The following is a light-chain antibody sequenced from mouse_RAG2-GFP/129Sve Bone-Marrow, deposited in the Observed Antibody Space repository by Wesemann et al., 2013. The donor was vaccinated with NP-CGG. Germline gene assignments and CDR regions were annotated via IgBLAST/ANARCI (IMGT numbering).Light chain of an antibody. Sequence: DIVMTQSQKFMSTSVGDRVSVTCKASQNVGTNVAWYQQKPGQSPKALIYSASYRYSGVPDRFTGSGSGTDFTLTISSVQAEDLADYFCQQHYSTPLTFGAGTKLELK. CDR3: QQHYSTPLT. CDR2: SAS. J-gene: IGKJ5*01. V-gene: IGKV6-15*01. CDR1: QNVGTN.